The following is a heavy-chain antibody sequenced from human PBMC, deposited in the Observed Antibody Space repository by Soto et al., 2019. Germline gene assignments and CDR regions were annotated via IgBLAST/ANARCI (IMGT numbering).Heavy chain of an antibody. CDR1: GFTVSSNY. V-gene: IGHV3-53*01. J-gene: IGHJ4*02. D-gene: IGHD2-21*02. Sequence: EVQLVESGGGLIQPGGSLRLSCAASGFTVSSNYMSWVRQAPGKGLEWVSVIYNDGSTYYADSVKGRFTISRDNSKNTLYRQMTSLRAEDTAVYYCARGHESMMVTAPDYWGQGTLVTVSS. CDR3: ARGHESMMVTAPDY. CDR2: IYNDGST.